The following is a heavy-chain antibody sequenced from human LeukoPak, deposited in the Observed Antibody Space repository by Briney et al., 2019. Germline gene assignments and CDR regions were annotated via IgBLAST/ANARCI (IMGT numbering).Heavy chain of an antibody. J-gene: IGHJ4*02. Sequence: PGESLQISCKGSGYRFTSYWIGWVRQLPGKGLEWMGIIYPGDSDTRYSPSFQGQVTISADKSISTAYLQWSSLKASDTAMYYCARSYCSSTSCRVVYFDYWGQGTLVTVSS. CDR1: GYRFTSYW. D-gene: IGHD2-2*01. CDR2: IYPGDSDT. CDR3: ARSYCSSTSCRVVYFDY. V-gene: IGHV5-51*01.